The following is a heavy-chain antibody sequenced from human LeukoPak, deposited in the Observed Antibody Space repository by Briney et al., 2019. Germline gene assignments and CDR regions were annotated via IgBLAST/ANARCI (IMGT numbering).Heavy chain of an antibody. CDR2: IDPSGGST. J-gene: IGHJ4*02. CDR3: ARAYNWNGRFDY. Sequence: GASVKVSCKASGYTFTSYGISWVRQAPGQGLEWMGLIDPSGGSTNSAQKFQGRVTVTRDTSPTAVYMELSSLRSEDTAVYYCARAYNWNGRFDYWGQGTLVTVSS. V-gene: IGHV1-46*01. D-gene: IGHD1-20*01. CDR1: GYTFTSYG.